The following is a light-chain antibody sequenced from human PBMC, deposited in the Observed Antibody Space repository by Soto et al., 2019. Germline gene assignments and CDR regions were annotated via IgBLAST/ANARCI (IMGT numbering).Light chain of an antibody. V-gene: IGKV1-5*03. J-gene: IGKJ1*01. CDR2: KAS. Sequence: DIQMTQSPSTLSVSVGDRVTITCRASQTLSSWLAWYQQQQGKAPKLLIYKASTLKSGVPSRFSGSGSGTEFTLTISSMQPDDFATYYCQQSYSTPPWTFGQGTKVDIK. CDR3: QQSYSTPPWT. CDR1: QTLSSW.